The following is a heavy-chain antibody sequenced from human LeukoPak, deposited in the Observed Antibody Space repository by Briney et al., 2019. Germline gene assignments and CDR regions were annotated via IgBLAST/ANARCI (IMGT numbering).Heavy chain of an antibody. V-gene: IGHV3-20*04. CDR2: INWNGGST. CDR1: GFTFDDYG. CDR3: ARRLRYYCGSGSANSHTWFDP. Sequence: GGSLRLSCAASGFTFDDYGMSWVRQAPGKGLEWVSGINWNGGSTGYADSVKGRFTISRDNAKNSLYLQMNSLRAEDTALYYCARRLRYYCGSGSANSHTWFDPWGQGTLVTVSS. J-gene: IGHJ5*02. D-gene: IGHD3-10*01.